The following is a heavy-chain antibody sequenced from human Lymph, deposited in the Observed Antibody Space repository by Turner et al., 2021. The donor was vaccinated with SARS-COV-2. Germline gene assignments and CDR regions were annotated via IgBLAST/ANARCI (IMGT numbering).Heavy chain of an antibody. CDR2: ISGSGVST. CDR3: AKNEMAMIVVVITLFDY. J-gene: IGHJ4*02. Sequence: EVQLLESGGGLVQRGGALKLSCAASGLTFSSYALSWVRQAPGKGLGWVSTISGSGVSTYYADSVKGRFTISRDNSKNTLYLQMNSLRAEDTAVYYCAKNEMAMIVVVITLFDYWGQGTLVTVSS. CDR1: GLTFSSYA. V-gene: IGHV3-23*01. D-gene: IGHD3-22*01.